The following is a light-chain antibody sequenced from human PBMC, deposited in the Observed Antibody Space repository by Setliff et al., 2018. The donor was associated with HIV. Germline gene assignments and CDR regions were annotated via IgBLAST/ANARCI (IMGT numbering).Light chain of an antibody. CDR3: SSYTSGNTLL. CDR2: EAS. J-gene: IGLJ2*01. V-gene: IGLV2-14*03. Sequence: QSVLAQPASVSGSPGQSIAISCTGTSSDVGAYDYVSWYQQHPGKAPKLIIYEASYRPSGVSDRFSGSKSGNTASLTISGLQAEDEADYYCSSYTSGNTLLFGGGTQLTVL. CDR1: SSDVGAYDY.